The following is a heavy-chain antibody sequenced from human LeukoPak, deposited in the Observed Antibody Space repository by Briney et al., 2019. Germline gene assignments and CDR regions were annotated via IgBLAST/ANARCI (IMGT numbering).Heavy chain of an antibody. CDR3: ARNLWFGESSDAFDM. J-gene: IGHJ3*02. CDR2: INPKSGGT. Sequence: GASVKVSCKASGYSFTGHYMHWVRQAPGQGLEWMGWINPKSGGTNYAQKFQGRVTMTRDTSISTAYMDMSSLRSADTAVYYCARNLWFGESSDAFDMWGQGTMVTVSS. D-gene: IGHD3-10*01. CDR1: GYSFTGHY. V-gene: IGHV1-2*02.